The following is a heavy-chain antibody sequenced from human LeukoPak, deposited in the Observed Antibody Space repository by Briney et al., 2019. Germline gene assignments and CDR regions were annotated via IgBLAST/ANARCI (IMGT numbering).Heavy chain of an antibody. J-gene: IGHJ4*02. CDR2: ISSSSNYI. D-gene: IGHD3-22*01. CDR1: GFTFSSYS. V-gene: IGHV3-21*01. Sequence: PGGSLRLSYAASGFTFSSYSMNWVRQAPGKGLEWVGSISSSSNYIHYADSVKGRFTISRDNAKNSLYLQMNSLRAEDTAVYYCARDRNYDGSVYYEDDYFDYWGQGTLVTVSS. CDR3: ARDRNYDGSVYYEDDYFDY.